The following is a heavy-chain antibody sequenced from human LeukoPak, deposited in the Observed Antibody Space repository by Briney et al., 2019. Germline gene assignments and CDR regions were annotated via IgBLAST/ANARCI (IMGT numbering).Heavy chain of an antibody. V-gene: IGHV3-43*02. CDR3: AKFYGSGTYYNNYFDF. J-gene: IGHJ4*02. D-gene: IGHD3-10*01. CDR1: GFKFDEYP. CDR2: ITGNGGTT. Sequence: GGSLRLSCAASGFKFDEYPMHWVRQAPGKGLEWVAAITGNGGTTDYLDSVKGRCTVSRDNNKNSLFLQMNSLRTEDTGLYYCAKFYGSGTYYNNYFDFWGQGTLVTVSS.